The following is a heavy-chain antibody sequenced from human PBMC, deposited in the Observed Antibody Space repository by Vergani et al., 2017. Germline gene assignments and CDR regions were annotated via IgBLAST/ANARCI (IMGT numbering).Heavy chain of an antibody. D-gene: IGHD1-26*01. V-gene: IGHV1-46*01. CDR2: INPSGAST. CDR3: ARVGSGSPPDY. J-gene: IGHJ4*02. Sequence: QVQLVQSGAEVKKPGASVKVSCKASGYTFTSYYMHWVRQAPVQGLEWMGIINPSGASTSYAQKFQGRVTMTRDTSTSTVYMELSSLRSEDTAVYYCARVGSGSPPDYWGQGTLVTVSS. CDR1: GYTFTSYY.